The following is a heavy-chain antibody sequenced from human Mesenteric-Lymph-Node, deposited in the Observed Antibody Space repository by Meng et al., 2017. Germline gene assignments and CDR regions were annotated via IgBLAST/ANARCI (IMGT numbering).Heavy chain of an antibody. Sequence: EVQLVESGGGLVQPGGSLRLACAASGLTVSRKYMSWVRQAPGKGLEWVSLMYSGGTTSYADSVKGRFTILRDNSKNTLYLQMNNLRAEDTAIYYCASRDIYSFDFLGQGTLVTVSS. V-gene: IGHV3-66*01. CDR2: MYSGGTT. CDR3: ASRDIYSFDF. J-gene: IGHJ4*02. D-gene: IGHD2-21*01. CDR1: GLTVSRKY.